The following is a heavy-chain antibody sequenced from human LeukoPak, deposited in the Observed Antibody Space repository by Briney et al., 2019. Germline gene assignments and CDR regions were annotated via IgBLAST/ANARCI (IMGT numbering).Heavy chain of an antibody. V-gene: IGHV1-8*01. J-gene: IGHJ3*02. CDR2: MNPNSGNT. D-gene: IGHD5-24*01. CDR1: GYTFTSYD. Sequence: GASVKVSCKASGYTFTSYDINWVRQATGQGLEWMGWMNPNSGNTGYAQKFQGRVTMTRNTSISTAYMELSSLRSEDTAVYYCARQEMATADAFDIWGQRTMVTVSS. CDR3: ARQEMATADAFDI.